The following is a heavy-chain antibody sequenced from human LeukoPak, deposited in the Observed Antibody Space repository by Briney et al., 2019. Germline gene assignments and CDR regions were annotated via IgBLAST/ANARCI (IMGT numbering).Heavy chain of an antibody. CDR3: AIIGGHYYDSSGYYYYFDY. D-gene: IGHD3-22*01. CDR1: GGTFSSYA. J-gene: IGHJ4*02. V-gene: IGHV1-69*13. CDR2: IIPIFGTA. Sequence: ASVKVSCKASGGTFSSYAISWVRQAPGQGLEWMGGIIPIFGTANYAQKFQGRVTITADESTSTAYMELSSLRSEDTAVYYCAIIGGHYYDSSGYYYYFDYWGQGTLVTVSS.